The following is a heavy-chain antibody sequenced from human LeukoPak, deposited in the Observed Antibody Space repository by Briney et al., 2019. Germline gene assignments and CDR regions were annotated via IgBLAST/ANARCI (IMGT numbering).Heavy chain of an antibody. J-gene: IGHJ4*02. CDR2: IYYSGST. V-gene: IGHV4-61*01. CDR3: ASGVRSYYFDY. CDR1: GGSVSSGSYY. Sequence: SEALSLTCTVSGGSVSSGSYYWSWIRQPPGKGLEWIGYIYYSGSTNYNPSLKSRVTISVDTSKNQFSLKLSSVTAADTAVYYCASGVRSYYFDYWGQGTLVTVSS. D-gene: IGHD1-26*01.